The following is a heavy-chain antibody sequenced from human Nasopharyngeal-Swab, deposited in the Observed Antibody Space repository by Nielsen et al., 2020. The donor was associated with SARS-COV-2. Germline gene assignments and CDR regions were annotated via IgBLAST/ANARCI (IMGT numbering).Heavy chain of an antibody. CDR1: GFTFSSYS. V-gene: IGHV3-48*01. CDR3: ARVPSIAVAGTLLPYYYYYMDV. D-gene: IGHD6-19*01. J-gene: IGHJ6*03. Sequence: GGSLRLSCAASGFTFSSYSMNWVRQAPGKGLERVSYISRSSSTIYYADSVRGRFTISRDNAKNSLYLQMNSLRAEDTAVYYCARVPSIAVAGTLLPYYYYYMDVWGKGTPVTVSS. CDR2: ISRSSSTI.